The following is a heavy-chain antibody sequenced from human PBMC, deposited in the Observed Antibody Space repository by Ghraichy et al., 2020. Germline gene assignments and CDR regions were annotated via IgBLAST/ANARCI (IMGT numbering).Heavy chain of an antibody. CDR3: ARVRPGSCFDY. D-gene: IGHD1-26*01. CDR2: IKEDGSEK. CDR1: GFIFRNFW. V-gene: IGHV3-7*01. J-gene: IGHJ4*02. Sequence: GGSLRLSCATSGFIFRNFWMSWVRQAPGKGREWVASIKEDGSEKYYMDSVKGRFTISRDNAKGSHYLQLSSLRAEDTAVYFCARVRPGSCFDYWGQGTLVTVSA.